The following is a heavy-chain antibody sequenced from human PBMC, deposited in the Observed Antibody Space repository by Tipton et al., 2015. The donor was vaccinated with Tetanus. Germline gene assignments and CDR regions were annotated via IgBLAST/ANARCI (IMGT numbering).Heavy chain of an antibody. V-gene: IGHV4-59*08. CDR1: GGSISTYH. CDR2: VDYFGST. D-gene: IGHD7-27*01. J-gene: IGHJ5*02. CDR3: ARQLWGYWFDP. Sequence: TLSLTCTVSGGSISTYHWNWIRQSPGKGLEWIGYVDYFGSTKINPSLKSRVTMSVDTSKNQFSLKLTSVTATDTAVYYCARQLWGYWFDPWGQGTRVTVSS.